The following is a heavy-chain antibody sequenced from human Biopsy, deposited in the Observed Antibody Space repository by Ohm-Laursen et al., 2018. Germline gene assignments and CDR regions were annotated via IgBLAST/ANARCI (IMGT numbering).Heavy chain of an antibody. Sequence: SSVKVSCKAPGGTFSNYGVNWVRQAPGQGLEWLGGNIPILGTGSYAQRFQDRVTVAADTSTSTATMELRSLRSDDTAVYYCATKLTGYFHHWGQGTLVIVSS. CDR1: GGTFSNYG. CDR2: NIPILGTG. V-gene: IGHV1-69*06. J-gene: IGHJ1*01. D-gene: IGHD3-9*01. CDR3: ATKLTGYFHH.